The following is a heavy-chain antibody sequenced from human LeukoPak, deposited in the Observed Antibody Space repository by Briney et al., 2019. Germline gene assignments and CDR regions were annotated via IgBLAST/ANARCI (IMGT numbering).Heavy chain of an antibody. V-gene: IGHV4-30-2*01. Sequence: SETLSLTCTVSGGSISSGGYYWSWIRQPPGKGLEWIGYIYHSGSTYYNPSLKSRVTISVDRPKNQFSLKLSSVTAADTAVYYCARGGETLGYCSSTSCYPFDYWGQGTLVTVSS. J-gene: IGHJ4*02. CDR1: GGSISSGGYY. CDR3: ARGGETLGYCSSTSCYPFDY. CDR2: IYHSGST. D-gene: IGHD2-2*01.